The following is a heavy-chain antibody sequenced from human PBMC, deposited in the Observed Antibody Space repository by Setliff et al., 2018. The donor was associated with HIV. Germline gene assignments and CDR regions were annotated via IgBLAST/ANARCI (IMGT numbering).Heavy chain of an antibody. V-gene: IGHV1-3*01. J-gene: IGHJ4*02. CDR3: ARGFYGDYYFDY. CDR1: GYTFTSYA. D-gene: IGHD4-17*01. Sequence: GASVKVSCKASGYTFTSYAMHWVRQAPGQRLEWMGWINAGNGNTKYSQKFQGRVTITRDTSASTAYMELSSLRSEDTAVNYCARGFYGDYYFDYWGQGTLVTVS. CDR2: INAGNGNT.